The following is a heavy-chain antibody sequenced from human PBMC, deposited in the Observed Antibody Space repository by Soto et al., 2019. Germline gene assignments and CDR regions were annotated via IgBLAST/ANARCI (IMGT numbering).Heavy chain of an antibody. CDR2: ISYDGSNK. Sequence: GGSLRLSCAASGFTFSSYAMHWVRQAPGKGLEWVAVISYDGSNKYYADSVKGRFTISRDNSKNTLYLQMNSLRAEDTAVYYCARVPLDYVWGVATFDYWGQGTLVTVSS. D-gene: IGHD3-16*01. J-gene: IGHJ4*02. CDR1: GFTFSSYA. V-gene: IGHV3-30-3*01. CDR3: ARVPLDYVWGVATFDY.